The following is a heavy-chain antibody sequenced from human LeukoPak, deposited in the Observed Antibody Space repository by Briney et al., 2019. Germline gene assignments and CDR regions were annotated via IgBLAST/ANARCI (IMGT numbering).Heavy chain of an antibody. J-gene: IGHJ5*02. Sequence: GASVKVSCKASGYTFTSYTIHWVRQAPGQRPEWMGWISAGNGNTIYSQKFQGRVTITRDTSASTAYMELSSLRSEGTAVYYCARDPHVVWVWEPWGQGTLVTVSS. D-gene: IGHD1-26*01. CDR1: GYTFTSYT. CDR2: ISAGNGNT. V-gene: IGHV1-3*01. CDR3: ARDPHVVWVWEP.